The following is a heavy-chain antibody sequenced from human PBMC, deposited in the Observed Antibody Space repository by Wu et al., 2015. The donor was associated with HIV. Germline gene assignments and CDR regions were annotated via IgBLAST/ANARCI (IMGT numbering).Heavy chain of an antibody. Sequence: QVQLVQSGAEVRKPGSSVKVSCKASGGTFSRSGFSWVRQVPGQGFEWMGRIIPIHGAANYAQKFESRVTITADESTSTAYMDLSSLTSEDTAVYYCAREGEEKKSDRSGYYAYLQIWGQGSQVTVSS. CDR1: GGTFSRSG. V-gene: IGHV1-69*11. CDR3: AREGEEKKSDRSGYYAYLQI. J-gene: IGHJ1*01. CDR2: IIPIHGAA. D-gene: IGHD3-22*01.